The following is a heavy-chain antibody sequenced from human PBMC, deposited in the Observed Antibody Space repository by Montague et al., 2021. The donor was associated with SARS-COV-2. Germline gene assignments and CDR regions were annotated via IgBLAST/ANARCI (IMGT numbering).Heavy chain of an antibody. D-gene: IGHD3-22*01. J-gene: IGHJ2*01. V-gene: IGHV4-31*03. CDR3: ARSPEPMIILIITSLNWYFDL. Sequence: TLSLTCTVSGGSISSGGYYWSWIRQHPGKGLEWIGYIYYSGSTYYNPSLKSRVTISVDTSKSQFSLKMSSVTAADTAVYYCARSPEPMIILIITSLNWYFDLWGRGTLSLSPQ. CDR2: IYYSGST. CDR1: GGSISSGGYY.